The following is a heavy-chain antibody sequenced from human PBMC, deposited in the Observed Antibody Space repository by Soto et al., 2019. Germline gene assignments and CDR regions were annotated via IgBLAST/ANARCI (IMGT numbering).Heavy chain of an antibody. Sequence: SVNLSCKASGGTFSRYAIIWVRQAPGQGLEWMGGIIPIFGTANYAQKFQGRVTITADESTSTAYMELSSLRSEDTAVYYCARDPRAAGAFDVWGQATMVTVSS. CDR1: GGTFSRYA. CDR2: IIPIFGTA. J-gene: IGHJ3*01. V-gene: IGHV1-69*13. D-gene: IGHD6-13*01. CDR3: ARDPRAAGAFDV.